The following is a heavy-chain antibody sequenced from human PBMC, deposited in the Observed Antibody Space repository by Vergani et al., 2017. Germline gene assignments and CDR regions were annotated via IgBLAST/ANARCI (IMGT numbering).Heavy chain of an antibody. CDR2: IYTSGST. D-gene: IGHD2-15*01. Sequence: QVQLQESGPGLVKPSETLSLTCTVSGGSISSYYWSWIRQPAGKGLEWIGRIYTSGSTNYNPSLKSRVTMSVDTSKNQFSLKLSSVTAADTAVYYCAREASPPTFDCSGGSCYSSLGYFDYWGQGTLVTVSS. CDR3: AREASPPTFDCSGGSCYSSLGYFDY. J-gene: IGHJ4*02. V-gene: IGHV4-4*07. CDR1: GGSISSYY.